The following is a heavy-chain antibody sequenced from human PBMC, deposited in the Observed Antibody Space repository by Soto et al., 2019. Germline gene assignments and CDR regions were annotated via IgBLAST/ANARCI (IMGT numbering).Heavy chain of an antibody. CDR2: ITETGADT. J-gene: IGHJ6*02. CDR3: TKASSDRNHMEV. CDR1: GFTFGKFV. Sequence: EVQPLESGGGLIQPGGSLRLSCAASGFTFGKFVMRWVRQTPGKGLEWVSTITETGADTYYTDSVKGRFTISRDNSKNTLYLQMTTLRAEDTALYYCTKASSDRNHMEVWGPGTTVTVSS. V-gene: IGHV3-23*01.